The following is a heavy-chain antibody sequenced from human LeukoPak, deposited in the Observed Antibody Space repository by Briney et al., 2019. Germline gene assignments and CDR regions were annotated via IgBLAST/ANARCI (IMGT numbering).Heavy chain of an antibody. CDR1: GGSISSGDDY. CDR2: IYYSGST. D-gene: IGHD3-10*01. V-gene: IGHV4-30-4*01. CDR3: ARVPRDTMVRGVIED. J-gene: IGHJ4*02. Sequence: PSQTLSLTCTVSGGSISSGDDYWSWIRQPPGKGLEWIGYIYYSGSTYYNPSLKSRVTISVDTSKNQFSLKLSSVTAADTAVYYCARVPRDTMVRGVIEDWGQGTLVTVSS.